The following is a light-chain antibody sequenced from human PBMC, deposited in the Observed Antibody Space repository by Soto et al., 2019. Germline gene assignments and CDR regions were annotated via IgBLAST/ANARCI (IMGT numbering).Light chain of an antibody. CDR3: QTWGSGTVV. J-gene: IGLJ2*01. Sequence: QTVVTQSPSASASLGASVKLTCTLSSGHSSYAIAWHQQQPEKGPRYLMKLNSDGSHSKGDGIPDRFSGSSSGAERYLTISSLQSEDEADYYCQTWGSGTVVFGGGTKLIVL. V-gene: IGLV4-69*01. CDR1: SGHSSYA. CDR2: LNSDGSH.